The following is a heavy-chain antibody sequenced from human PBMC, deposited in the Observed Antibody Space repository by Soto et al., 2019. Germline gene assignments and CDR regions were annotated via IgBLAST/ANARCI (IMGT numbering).Heavy chain of an antibody. Sequence: QVQLVQSGAEVKKPGSSVKVSCKASGGTFSSYAISWVRQAPGQGLEWMGGIIPIFGTANYAQKFQGRVTITADESTSTAYMELSSLRSEDTAVYYCARSYYDYVWGSYRQQKRDYYYGMDVWGQGTTVTVSS. CDR1: GGTFSSYA. CDR3: ARSYYDYVWGSYRQQKRDYYYGMDV. V-gene: IGHV1-69*01. J-gene: IGHJ6*02. CDR2: IIPIFGTA. D-gene: IGHD3-16*02.